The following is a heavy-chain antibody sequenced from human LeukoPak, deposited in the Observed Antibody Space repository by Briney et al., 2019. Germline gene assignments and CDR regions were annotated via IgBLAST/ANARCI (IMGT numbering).Heavy chain of an antibody. V-gene: IGHV3-48*04. CDR2: ISSNSDTT. CDR1: GFSFSGCG. D-gene: IGHD3-9*01. CDR3: ARIDCSTVFTYYMHL. Sequence: GGSLRLSCATSGFSFSGCGMHWVRHPPGKGLEWVSYISSNSDTTYYADSVKGRFTISRDDSKNSLYLQMNTLRAEDTAVYYCARIDCSTVFTYYMHLWRKGTTVSVAS. J-gene: IGHJ6*03.